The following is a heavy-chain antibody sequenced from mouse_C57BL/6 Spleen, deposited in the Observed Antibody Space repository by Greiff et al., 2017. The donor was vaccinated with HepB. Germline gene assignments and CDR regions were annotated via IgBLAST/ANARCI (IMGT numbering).Heavy chain of an antibody. CDR1: GYTFTSYW. Sequence: QVQLQQPGAELVKPGASVKLSCKASGYTFTSYWMQWVKQRPGQGLEWLGEIDPSDSYTNYNQKFKGKATLTEDTSSSTAYMQLSILTSEDSAVSYCARQVYSYLDYWGQGTTLTVSS. CDR2: IDPSDSYT. J-gene: IGHJ2*01. CDR3: ARQVYSYLDY. V-gene: IGHV1-50*01.